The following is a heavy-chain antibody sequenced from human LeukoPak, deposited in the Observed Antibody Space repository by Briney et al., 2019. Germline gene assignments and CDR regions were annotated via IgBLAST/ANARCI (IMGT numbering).Heavy chain of an antibody. J-gene: IGHJ4*02. Sequence: GGSLRLSCAVPGFTVSSNYMTWVRQPPGKGPEWVSVIYSGGSTYYADSVKGRFTISRDISKNTLYLQMNSLRGEDTAVYYCARGGGNYHTEDYWGQGTLVTVSS. CDR1: GFTVSSNY. D-gene: IGHD1-26*01. CDR3: ARGGGNYHTEDY. V-gene: IGHV3-66*01. CDR2: IYSGGST.